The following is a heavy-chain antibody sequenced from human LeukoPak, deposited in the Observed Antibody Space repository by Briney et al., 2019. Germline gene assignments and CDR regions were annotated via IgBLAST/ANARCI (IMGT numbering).Heavy chain of an antibody. CDR2: INPNSGGT. D-gene: IGHD2-2*01. V-gene: IGHV1-2*02. J-gene: IGHJ5*02. Sequence: ASVKVSCKASGYTFTGYYMRWVRQAPGQGLEWMGWINPNSGGTNYAQKFQGRVTMTRDTSISTAYMELSRLRSDDTAVYYCARESFIVVVPAARWFDPWGQGTLVTVSS. CDR1: GYTFTGYY. CDR3: ARESFIVVVPAARWFDP.